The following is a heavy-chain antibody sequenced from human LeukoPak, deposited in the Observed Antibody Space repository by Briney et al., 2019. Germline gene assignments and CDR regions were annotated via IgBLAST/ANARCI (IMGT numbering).Heavy chain of an antibody. CDR1: GFTVSSNY. Sequence: GGSLRLSCAASGFTVSSNYMSWVRQAPGKGLEWVSVIYSGGSTYYADSVKGRFTISRDNSKNTLYLQMNSLRAEDTAVYYCAKDLVKYGMDVWGQGTTVTVSS. CDR3: AKDLVKYGMDV. J-gene: IGHJ6*02. D-gene: IGHD4-23*01. V-gene: IGHV3-53*01. CDR2: IYSGGST.